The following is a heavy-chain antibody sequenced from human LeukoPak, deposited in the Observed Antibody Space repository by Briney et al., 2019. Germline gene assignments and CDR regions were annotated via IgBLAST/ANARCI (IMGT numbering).Heavy chain of an antibody. CDR3: ARVGDYPYYYGMDV. Sequence: GGSLRLSCAASGFTFSSYWMSWVRQAPGKGLEWVANIKQDGSEKYYVDSVKGRFTISRDNAKNSLYLQMNSLRAEDTAVYYCARVGDYPYYYGMDVWGQGTTVTVSS. V-gene: IGHV3-7*01. CDR2: IKQDGSEK. D-gene: IGHD4-17*01. J-gene: IGHJ6*02. CDR1: GFTFSSYW.